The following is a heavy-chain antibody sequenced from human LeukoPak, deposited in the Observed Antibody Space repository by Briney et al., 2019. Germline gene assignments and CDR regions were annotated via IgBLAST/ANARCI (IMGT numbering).Heavy chain of an antibody. D-gene: IGHD1-7*01. Sequence: GGSLRLSCTASGFTFGDYAMSWFRQTPGKGLEWVGFIRSKAYGGTTEYAASVKGRFTISRDDSKSIAYLQMNSLKTEDTAVYYCARGPGRRELLPKNAFHIWGQGTMVTVSS. V-gene: IGHV3-49*03. CDR3: ARGPGRRELLPKNAFHI. CDR2: IRSKAYGGTT. J-gene: IGHJ3*02. CDR1: GFTFGDYA.